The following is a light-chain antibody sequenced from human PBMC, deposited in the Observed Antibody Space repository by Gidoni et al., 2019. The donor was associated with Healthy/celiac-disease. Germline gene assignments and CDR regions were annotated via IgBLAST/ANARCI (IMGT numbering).Light chain of an antibody. CDR1: SSNIGAGYD. V-gene: IGLV1-40*01. J-gene: IGLJ2*01. CDR3: QSYDSSLSGSKV. Sequence: QSVLTQPPSVSGAPGHSVTISCTGSSSNIGAGYDVHWYQQLPGTAPKLLIYGNSHRPSGVPDRFAGSKSGTSASLAITGLQAEDVADYYCQSYDSSLSGSKVFGGGTKLTVL. CDR2: GNS.